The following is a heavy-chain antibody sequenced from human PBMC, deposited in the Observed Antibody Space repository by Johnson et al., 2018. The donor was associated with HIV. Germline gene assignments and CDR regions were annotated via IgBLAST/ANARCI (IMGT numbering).Heavy chain of an antibody. V-gene: IGHV3-7*02. CDR3: ARGKKQWLDEDAFDI. CDR1: GYTFSNYW. Sequence: EVQLVESGGGLVQPGGSLRLSCLVSGYTFSNYWMSWVRQAPGKGLEWVANINQDGSERDYVDSVKGRFTISRDMAKNTLYLQRNSLRAEDTAVYYCARGKKQWLDEDAFDIWGQGTMVTVSS. CDR2: INQDGSER. D-gene: IGHD6-19*01. J-gene: IGHJ3*02.